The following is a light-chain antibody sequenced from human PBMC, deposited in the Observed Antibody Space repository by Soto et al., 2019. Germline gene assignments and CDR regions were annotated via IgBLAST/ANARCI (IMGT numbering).Light chain of an antibody. CDR2: GNT. V-gene: IGLV1-40*01. CDR3: QSFDSSLSGGV. J-gene: IGLJ3*02. Sequence: QSVLTQPPSVSGAPGQRVTVSCIGSSSNIGAGYPVQWYQQVPGTAPKLLIYGNTNRPSGVPDRFSGSNSGTSASLAITGLQADDEADYFCQSFDSSLSGGVFGGGTKLTVL. CDR1: SSNIGAGYP.